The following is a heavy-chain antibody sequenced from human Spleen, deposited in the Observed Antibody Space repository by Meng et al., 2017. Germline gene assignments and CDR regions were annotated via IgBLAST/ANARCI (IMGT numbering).Heavy chain of an antibody. J-gene: IGHJ5*02. Sequence: GESLKISCAASGFTLATYAMSWVRQAPGKGLKWVSDISGSGDKTYYADSVKGRFTISRDNSKKMVYLQMNSLTADDTAVYYCAKGDSFYSDRSGYYPDWLDPWGQGTLVTVSS. V-gene: IGHV3-23*01. CDR1: GFTLATYA. CDR3: AKGDSFYSDRSGYYPDWLDP. CDR2: ISGSGDKT. D-gene: IGHD3-22*01.